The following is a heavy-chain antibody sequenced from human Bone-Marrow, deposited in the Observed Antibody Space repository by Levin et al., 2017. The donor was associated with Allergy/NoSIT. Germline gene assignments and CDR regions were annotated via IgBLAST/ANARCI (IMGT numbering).Heavy chain of an antibody. J-gene: IGHJ4*02. CDR3: ARIGSMFLDYDILTGYSNGFDY. V-gene: IGHV3-30-3*01. D-gene: IGHD3-9*01. CDR2: ISYDGSNK. Sequence: GGSLRLSCAASGFTFSSYAMHWVRQAPGKGLEWVAVISYDGSNKYYADSVKGRFTISRDNSKNTLYLQMNSLRAEDTAVYYCARIGSMFLDYDILTGYSNGFDYWGQGTLVTVSS. CDR1: GFTFSSYA.